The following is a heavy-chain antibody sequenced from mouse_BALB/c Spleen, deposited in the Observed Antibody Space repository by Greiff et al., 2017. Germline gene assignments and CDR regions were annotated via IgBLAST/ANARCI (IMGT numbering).Heavy chain of an antibody. CDR2: IYPGDGST. V-gene: IGHV1S56*01. CDR1: GYTFTSYY. CDR3: ARGLIYYDYGGYAMDY. J-gene: IGHJ4*01. D-gene: IGHD2-4*01. Sequence: QVQLQQSGPELVKPGASVKMSCKASGYTFTSYYIHWVKQRPGQGLEWIGWIYPGDGSTKYNEKFKGKTTLTADKSSSTAYMLLSSLTSEDSAIYFCARGLIYYDYGGYAMDYWGQGTSVTVSS.